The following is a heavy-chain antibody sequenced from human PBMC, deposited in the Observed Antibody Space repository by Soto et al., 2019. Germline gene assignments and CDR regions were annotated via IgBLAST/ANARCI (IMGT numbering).Heavy chain of an antibody. J-gene: IGHJ6*02. CDR1: GFTFSSYA. D-gene: IGHD3-9*01. Sequence: GGSLRLSCAASGFTFSSYAMSWVRQAPGKGLAWVSAISGSGGSTYYADSVKGRFTISRDNSKNTLYLQMNSLRAEDTAVYYCPTEGRYFDWLSYYYYGMDVWGQGTTVTVSS. CDR3: PTEGRYFDWLSYYYYGMDV. CDR2: ISGSGGST. V-gene: IGHV3-23*01.